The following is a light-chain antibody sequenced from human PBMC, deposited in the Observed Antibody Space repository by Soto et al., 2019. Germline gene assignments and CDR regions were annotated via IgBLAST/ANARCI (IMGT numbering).Light chain of an antibody. CDR3: QQRSHWPPLT. J-gene: IGKJ4*01. CDR2: DAS. Sequence: EIVLTQSPATLSMSPGERATLSCRASQSVSTYFAWYQQKPGQAPRLLIFDASNRASGIPSRFSGSGSGTNFTLTISRLEPEDFAVYFCQQRSHWPPLTFGGGNKVEIK. CDR1: QSVSTY. V-gene: IGKV3-11*01.